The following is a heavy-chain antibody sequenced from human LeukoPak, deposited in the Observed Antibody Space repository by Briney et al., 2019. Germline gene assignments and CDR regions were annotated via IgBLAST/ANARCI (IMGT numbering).Heavy chain of an antibody. D-gene: IGHD2-2*01. CDR1: GGSISPYY. Sequence: SETLSLTCTVSGGSISPYYWSWIRQPPGKGLEWIGYIYYSGSTNYNPSLKSRVTRSVDTSKNQFSLRLSSVTAADTAVYYCARARGYCSSTSCSLDFGYWGQGTLVTVSS. CDR2: IYYSGST. CDR3: ARARGYCSSTSCSLDFGY. V-gene: IGHV4-59*01. J-gene: IGHJ4*02.